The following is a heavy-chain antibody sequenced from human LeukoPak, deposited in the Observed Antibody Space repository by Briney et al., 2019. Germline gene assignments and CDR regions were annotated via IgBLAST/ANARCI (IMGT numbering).Heavy chain of an antibody. J-gene: IGHJ4*02. D-gene: IGHD3-10*01. CDR3: ARLSAMVRGPEDIFYFEY. CDR1: GFSFSTYW. Sequence: ESLRLSCETSGFSFSTYWMSWVRQAPGKGLEWVANIRQDGSEKYYADSVKGRFTISRDIAKQSVFLQMNSLRAEDTALYYCARLSAMVRGPEDIFYFEYWGLGTLVTVSS. CDR2: IRQDGSEK. V-gene: IGHV3-7*01.